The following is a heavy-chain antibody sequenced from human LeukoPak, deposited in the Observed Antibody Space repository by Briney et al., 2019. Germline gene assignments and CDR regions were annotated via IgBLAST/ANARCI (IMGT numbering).Heavy chain of an antibody. D-gene: IGHD1-26*01. CDR2: ISGSGGST. J-gene: IGHJ6*03. V-gene: IGHV3-23*01. CDR1: GFTFSSYA. Sequence: PGGSLRLSCAASGFTFSSYAMTWVRQAPGKGLEWVSAISGSGGSTYYADSVKGRFTISKDNSKNTLYLQMNSLRAEDTAVYYCASRGATTINYYYYYMDVWGKGTTVTVSS. CDR3: ASRGATTINYYYYYMDV.